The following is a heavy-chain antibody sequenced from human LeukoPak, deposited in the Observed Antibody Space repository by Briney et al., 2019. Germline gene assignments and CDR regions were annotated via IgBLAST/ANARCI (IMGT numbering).Heavy chain of an antibody. J-gene: IGHJ4*02. V-gene: IGHV4-34*01. D-gene: IGHD5-18*01. CDR2: INHSRST. Sequence: SETLSLTCAVYGGSFSGYYWSWIRQPPGKGLEWIGEINHSRSTNYNPSLKSRVTISVDTSKNQLSLKLSSVTAADTAVYYCAGGEYSYGYLGYWGQGTLVTVSS. CDR3: AGGEYSYGYLGY. CDR1: GGSFSGYY.